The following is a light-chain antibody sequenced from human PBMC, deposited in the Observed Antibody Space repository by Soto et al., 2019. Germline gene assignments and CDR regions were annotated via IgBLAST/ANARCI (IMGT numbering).Light chain of an antibody. CDR1: QSVSSY. CDR3: QQYVSSPMYT. CDR2: GAS. Sequence: EIVLTQSPATLSLSPGERATLSCRASQSVSSYLAWYQQKPGQAPRLLIYGASNRATGIPDRFTGSGSGTDFTLTISRLEPEDFAVYFCQQYVSSPMYTFGQGTKLEIK. V-gene: IGKV3-20*01. J-gene: IGKJ2*01.